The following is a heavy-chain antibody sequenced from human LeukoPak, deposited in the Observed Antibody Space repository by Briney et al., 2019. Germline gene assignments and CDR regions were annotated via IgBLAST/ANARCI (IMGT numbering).Heavy chain of an antibody. CDR2: INHSEST. Sequence: SETLSLTCAVYGGSFSGYYWSWIRQPPGKGLEWVGEINHSESTNYNPSLKSRVTISVDTSKNQFSLKLSSVTAADTAVYYCARAPRVRGVRSSAAYFQHWGQGTLVTVSS. CDR1: GGSFSGYY. J-gene: IGHJ1*01. CDR3: ARAPRVRGVRSSAAYFQH. V-gene: IGHV4-34*01. D-gene: IGHD3-10*01.